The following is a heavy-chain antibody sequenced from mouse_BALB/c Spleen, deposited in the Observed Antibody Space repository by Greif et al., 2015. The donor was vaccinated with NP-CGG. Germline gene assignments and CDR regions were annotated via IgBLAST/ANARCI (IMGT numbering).Heavy chain of an antibody. CDR3: ARDSRYFDV. Sequence: VHLVESGAELARPGASVKLSCKASGYTFTDYYINWVKQRTGQGLEWIGEIYPGSGNTYYNEKFKGKATLTADKSSSTAYMQLGSLTSEDSAVYFCARDSRYFDVWGAGTTVTVSS. CDR2: IYPGSGNT. V-gene: IGHV1-76*01. CDR1: GYTFTDYY. J-gene: IGHJ1*01.